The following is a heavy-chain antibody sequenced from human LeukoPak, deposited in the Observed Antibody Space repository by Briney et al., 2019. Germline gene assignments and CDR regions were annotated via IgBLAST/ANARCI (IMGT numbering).Heavy chain of an antibody. CDR3: AREDTYYDFWRSWKSDAFDI. CDR2: INTNTGNP. D-gene: IGHD3-3*01. V-gene: IGHV7-4-1*02. CDR1: GYTFTSYA. J-gene: IGHJ3*02. Sequence: GASVKVSYKASGYTFTSYAMNWARQAPGQGLEWMGRINTNTGNPTYAQGFTGRFVFSLDTSVSTAYLQISSLKAEDTAVYYCAREDTYYDFWRSWKSDAFDIWGQGTMVTVSS.